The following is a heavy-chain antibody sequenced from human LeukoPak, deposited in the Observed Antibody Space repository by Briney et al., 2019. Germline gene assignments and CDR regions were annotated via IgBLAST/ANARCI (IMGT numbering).Heavy chain of an antibody. V-gene: IGHV3-7*01. J-gene: IGHJ4*02. CDR3: ARVSGGRGTYRIGF. CDR2: IKEEVGET. D-gene: IGHD3-16*02. CDR1: VFTFTDYW. Sequence: GGALRLSCVASVFTFTDYWMTSVRQAPGKGLELVANIKEEVGETDYGRSVPGRFIISRDNTKNSVYLQMNSLRAEDTAFYYCARVSGGRGTYRIGFWGQGTLVTVS.